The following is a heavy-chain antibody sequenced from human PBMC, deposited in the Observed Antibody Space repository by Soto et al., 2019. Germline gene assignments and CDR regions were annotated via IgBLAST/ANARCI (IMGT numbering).Heavy chain of an antibody. CDR2: INSDGSFT. Sequence: GWSLRLSCAAAGFTLSSNWMHWVRQAPGKGLVWVSRINSDGSFTSYADSVKGRFTISRDNAKNTLSLQMNSLRAEDTAVYYCARGSSSWYVSFDSWGQGTLVTVS. D-gene: IGHD6-13*01. J-gene: IGHJ4*02. CDR1: GFTLSSNW. CDR3: ARGSSSWYVSFDS. V-gene: IGHV3-74*01.